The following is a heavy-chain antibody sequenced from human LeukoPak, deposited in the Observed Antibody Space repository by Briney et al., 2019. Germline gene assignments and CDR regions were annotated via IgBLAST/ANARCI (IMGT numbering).Heavy chain of an antibody. CDR1: GYTFTSYG. CDR2: ISAYNGNT. CDR3: ASSTTWGYYYMDV. J-gene: IGHJ6*03. V-gene: IGHV1-18*01. D-gene: IGHD2-2*01. Sequence: ASVKVSCKASGYTFTSYGISWVRQAPGQGLEWMGWISAYNGNTNYAQKLQGRVTMTRDTSISTAYMELSRLRSDDTAVFYCASSTTWGYYYMDVWGKGTTVTVSS.